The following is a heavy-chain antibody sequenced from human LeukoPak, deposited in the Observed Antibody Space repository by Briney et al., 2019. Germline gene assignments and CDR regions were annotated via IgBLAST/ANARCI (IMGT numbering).Heavy chain of an antibody. CDR3: AADPYDYGDYVLGY. CDR2: IIPILGIA. Sequence: SVKVSCKASGGTFSSYAISWVRQAPGQGLEWMGRIIPILGIANYAQKLQGRVTITADKSTSTAYMELGSLRSEDTAVYYCAADPYDYGDYVLGYWGQGTLVTVSS. CDR1: GGTFSSYA. D-gene: IGHD4-17*01. V-gene: IGHV1-69*04. J-gene: IGHJ4*02.